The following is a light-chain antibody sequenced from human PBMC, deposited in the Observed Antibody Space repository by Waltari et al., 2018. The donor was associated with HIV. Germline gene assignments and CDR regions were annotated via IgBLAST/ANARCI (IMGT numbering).Light chain of an antibody. V-gene: IGKV1-5*03. CDR1: QSVNTW. CDR2: KAS. J-gene: IGKJ1*01. Sequence: DIQMTQSPSTLSASVGDRVTITCRASQSVNTWLAWYQQKPGQAPKILIYKASTLETGVPSRFSGSGSGTEFTLTISSLQPVDFATYYCQQYHTYRTFGQGTRLEL. CDR3: QQYHTYRT.